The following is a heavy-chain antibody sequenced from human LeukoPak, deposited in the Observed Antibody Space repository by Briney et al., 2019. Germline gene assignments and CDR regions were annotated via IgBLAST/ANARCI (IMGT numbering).Heavy chain of an antibody. CDR3: ARSTYYNILTGYYGYFDL. D-gene: IGHD3-9*01. V-gene: IGHV4-39*07. CDR1: GGSISSSSYY. Sequence: PSETLSLTCTVSGGSISSSSYYWGWIRQPPGKGLEWIWSISYSGTTYYNPSLKSRVTMSVDTSKNQFSLKLSSVTAVDTAVYYCARSTYYNILTGYYGYFDLWGRGTLVTVFS. J-gene: IGHJ2*01. CDR2: ISYSGTT.